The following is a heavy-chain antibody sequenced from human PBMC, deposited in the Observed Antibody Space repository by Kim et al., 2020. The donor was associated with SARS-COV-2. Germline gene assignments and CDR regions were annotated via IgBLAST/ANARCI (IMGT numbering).Heavy chain of an antibody. D-gene: IGHD3-22*01. Sequence: SETLSLTCTVSGGSISSSSYYWGWIRQPPGKGLEWIGSIYYSGSTYYNPSLKSRVTISVDTSKNQFSLKLSSVTAADTAVYYCARLFSGYYLDDYWGQGTLVTVSS. CDR2: IYYSGST. V-gene: IGHV4-39*01. CDR3: ARLFSGYYLDDY. J-gene: IGHJ4*02. CDR1: GGSISSSSYY.